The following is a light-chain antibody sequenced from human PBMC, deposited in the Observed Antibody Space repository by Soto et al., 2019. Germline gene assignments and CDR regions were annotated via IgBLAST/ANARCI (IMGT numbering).Light chain of an antibody. CDR3: AAWDGSLKGVV. CDR1: NSNIGSNT. CDR2: RND. V-gene: IGLV1-44*01. J-gene: IGLJ2*01. Sequence: QSVLTQPPSASGTPGQRVTISCSGSNSNIGSNTVNWYQQLPGTAPELLIYRNDQRPSGVPDRFSGSKSGTSASLAISGLQSEDEADYYCAAWDGSLKGVVFGGGTKLTVL.